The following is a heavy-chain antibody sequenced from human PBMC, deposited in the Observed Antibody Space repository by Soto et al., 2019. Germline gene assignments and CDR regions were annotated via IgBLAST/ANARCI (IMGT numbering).Heavy chain of an antibody. V-gene: IGHV3-30*18. Sequence: GGSLRLSCAASGFTFSSYCMHWVRQAPGKGLEWVAVISYDGSNKYYADSVKGRFTISRDNSKNTLYLQMNSLRAEDTAVYYCAKTKGGGSYSSHYYGMDVWGQGTTVTVSS. CDR2: ISYDGSNK. J-gene: IGHJ6*02. D-gene: IGHD1-26*01. CDR3: AKTKGGGSYSSHYYGMDV. CDR1: GFTFSSYC.